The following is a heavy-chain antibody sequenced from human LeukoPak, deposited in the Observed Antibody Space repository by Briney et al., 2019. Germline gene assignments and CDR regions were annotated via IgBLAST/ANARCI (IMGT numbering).Heavy chain of an antibody. CDR3: AKRVIYCSSTSCYSYFDY. D-gene: IGHD2-2*01. CDR2: ISGSGGST. J-gene: IGHJ4*02. CDR1: GFTFSSYA. Sequence: GGSLRLSCAASGFTFSSYAMSWVRQAPGKGLEWVSAISGSGGSTYYADSVKGRFTISRDNSKNTLYLQMNNLRAEDTAVYYCAKRVIYCSSTSCYSYFDYWGQGPLVTVSS. V-gene: IGHV3-23*01.